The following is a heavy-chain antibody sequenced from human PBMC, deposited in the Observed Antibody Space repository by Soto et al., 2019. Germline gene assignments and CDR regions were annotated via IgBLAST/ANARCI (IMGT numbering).Heavy chain of an antibody. V-gene: IGHV5-10-1*01. Sequence: GESLKISCKGSGYSFTSYWISWVRQMPGKGLEWMGRIDPSDSYTNYSPSFQGHVTISADKSISTAYLQWSSLKASDTAMYYCARHDRGGGYDWESYYFDYWGQGTLVTV. CDR2: IDPSDSYT. D-gene: IGHD5-12*01. CDR3: ARHDRGGGYDWESYYFDY. CDR1: GYSFTSYW. J-gene: IGHJ4*02.